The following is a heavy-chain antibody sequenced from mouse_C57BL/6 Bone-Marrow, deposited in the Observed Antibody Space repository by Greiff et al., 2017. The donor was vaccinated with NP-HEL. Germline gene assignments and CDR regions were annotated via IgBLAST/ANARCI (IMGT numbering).Heavy chain of an antibody. CDR1: GFTFSDYY. CDR2: INYDGSST. Sequence: EVKLVESEGGLVQPGSSMKLSCTASGFTFSDYYMAWVRQVPEKGLEWVANINYDGSSTYYLDSLKSRFIISRDNAKNILYLQMSSLKSEDTATYYCAREIYYGYGGFAYWGQGTLVTVSA. CDR3: AREIYYGYGGFAY. J-gene: IGHJ3*01. D-gene: IGHD2-2*01. V-gene: IGHV5-16*01.